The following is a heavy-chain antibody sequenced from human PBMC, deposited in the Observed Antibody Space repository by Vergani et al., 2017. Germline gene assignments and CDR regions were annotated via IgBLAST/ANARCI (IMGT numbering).Heavy chain of an antibody. CDR1: GFTFSSYS. V-gene: IGHV3-48*01. Sequence: EVQLVESGGGLVQPGGSLRLSCAASGFTFSSYSMNWVRQAPGKGLEWVSYISSSSSYTNYADSVKGRFTISREKAKNSLDLQMNRLRAEDTAVYYCARPRGDGGYSYGLDAFDIWGQGTMVTVSS. CDR2: ISSSSSYT. CDR3: ARPRGDGGYSYGLDAFDI. D-gene: IGHD5-18*01. J-gene: IGHJ3*02.